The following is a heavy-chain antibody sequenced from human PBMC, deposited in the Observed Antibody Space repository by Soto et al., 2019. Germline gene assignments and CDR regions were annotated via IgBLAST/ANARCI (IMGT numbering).Heavy chain of an antibody. J-gene: IGHJ3*02. CDR1: SGSISSSNW. CDR3: ARDGLEPGSPFDI. Sequence: QVQLQESGPGLVKPSGTLSLTCAVSSGSISSSNWWSWVRQPPGKGLEGIGEIYHSGRTNYNPSLKSRVTRSVDKSKNQFSLKLSSVTAADTAVYYCARDGLEPGSPFDIWGQGTMVTVSS. D-gene: IGHD1-1*01. CDR2: IYHSGRT. V-gene: IGHV4-4*02.